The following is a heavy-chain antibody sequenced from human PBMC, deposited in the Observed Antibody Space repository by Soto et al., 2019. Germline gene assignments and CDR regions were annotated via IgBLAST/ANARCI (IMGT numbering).Heavy chain of an antibody. D-gene: IGHD2-15*01. CDR3: ARDKVVVVAARGYYYYGMDV. CDR2: IWYDGSNK. V-gene: IGHV3-33*01. J-gene: IGHJ6*02. CDR1: GFTFSSYG. Sequence: SGGSLRLSCAASGFTFSSYGMHWVRQAPGKGLEWVAVIWYDGSNKYYADSVKGRFTISRDNSKNTLYLQMNSLRAEDTAVYYCARDKVVVVAARGYYYYGMDVWGQGTTVTVSS.